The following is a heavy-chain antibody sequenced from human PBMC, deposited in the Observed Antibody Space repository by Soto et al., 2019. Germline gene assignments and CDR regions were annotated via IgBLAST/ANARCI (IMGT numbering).Heavy chain of an antibody. CDR1: GGTFSSYA. J-gene: IGHJ5*01. V-gene: IGHV1-69*13. Sequence: SVKVSCKASGGTFSSYAIAWVRQAPGQGLEWMGGIIPIFGKASYAQKFQGRVTITADEFTGIAYMELSSLRSEDTAVYYCARERGGSYLRPFDFWGQGTLVTVSS. CDR2: IIPIFGKA. D-gene: IGHD1-26*01. CDR3: ARERGGSYLRPFDF.